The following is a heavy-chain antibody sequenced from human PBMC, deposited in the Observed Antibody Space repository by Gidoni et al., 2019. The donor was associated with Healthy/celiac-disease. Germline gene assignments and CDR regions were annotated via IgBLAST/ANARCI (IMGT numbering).Heavy chain of an antibody. CDR1: GGSISSGGYS. J-gene: IGHJ4*02. D-gene: IGHD2-8*01. CDR2: IYYSGST. Sequence: QVHLQESGPGLVKPSQTLSLTCTVSGGSISSGGYSWSWIRQHPGKGLEWIGYIYYSGSTYYNPSLKSRVTISVDTSKNQFSLKLSSVTAADTAVYYCATEVGYCTNGVCYRRLDYWGQGTLVTVSS. V-gene: IGHV4-31*03. CDR3: ATEVGYCTNGVCYRRLDY.